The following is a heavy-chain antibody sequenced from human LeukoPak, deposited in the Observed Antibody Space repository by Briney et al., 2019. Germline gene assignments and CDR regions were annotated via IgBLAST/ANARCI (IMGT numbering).Heavy chain of an antibody. CDR3: ARHRYYYDSSGYYYQP. D-gene: IGHD3-22*01. Sequence: PSETLSLTCTVSGASISSYYWSWIRQPPGKGLEWIGYIYYSGSTNYNPSLKSRVTISVDTSKNQFSLRLSSVAAADTAVYYCARHRYYYDSSGYYYQPWGQGTLVTVSS. CDR2: IYYSGST. V-gene: IGHV4-59*01. CDR1: GASISSYY. J-gene: IGHJ5*02.